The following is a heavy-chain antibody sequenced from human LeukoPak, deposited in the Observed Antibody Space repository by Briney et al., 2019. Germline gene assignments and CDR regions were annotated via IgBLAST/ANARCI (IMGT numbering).Heavy chain of an antibody. J-gene: IGHJ4*02. D-gene: IGHD3-22*01. CDR1: GYSFTSYW. CDR2: IYPDDSDT. Sequence: GESLKISCKGSGYSFTSYWIGWVRQMPGKGLEWMGIIYPDDSDTRYSPSFQGQVTISADKSISTAYLQWSSLKASDTAMYYCAGRYDSSAYAVDYWGQGTLVTVSS. CDR3: AGRYDSSAYAVDY. V-gene: IGHV5-51*01.